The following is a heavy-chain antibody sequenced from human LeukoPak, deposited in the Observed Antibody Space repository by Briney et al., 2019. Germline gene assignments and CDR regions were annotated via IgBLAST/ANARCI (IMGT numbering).Heavy chain of an antibody. CDR1: GFTFSSYS. Sequence: GGSLRLSCAASGFTFSSYSMNWVRQAPGKGLEWVSSISSSSSYIYYADSVKGRFTISRDNAKNSLYLQMNSLRAEDTAVYYCARATRIAARPSCLDYWGQGTLVTVSS. CDR2: ISSSSSYI. V-gene: IGHV3-21*01. CDR3: ARATRIAARPSCLDY. J-gene: IGHJ4*02. D-gene: IGHD6-6*01.